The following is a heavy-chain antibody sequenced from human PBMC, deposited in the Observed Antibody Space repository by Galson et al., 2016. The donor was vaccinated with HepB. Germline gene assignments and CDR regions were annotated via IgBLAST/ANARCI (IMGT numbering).Heavy chain of an antibody. CDR2: IYYGGST. CDR3: SRDRDSSSYYSLDY. J-gene: IGHJ4*02. D-gene: IGHD3-22*01. CDR1: DASSSNGDYY. V-gene: IGHV4-61*08. Sequence: SETLSLTCTVSDASSSNGDYYWSWIRQPPGKGLEWIGYIYYGGSTSYNPSFKSRVTISVDTPKNQFSLKLRSVTAADTAVYYCSRDRDSSSYYSLDYGGQGTPVTVSS.